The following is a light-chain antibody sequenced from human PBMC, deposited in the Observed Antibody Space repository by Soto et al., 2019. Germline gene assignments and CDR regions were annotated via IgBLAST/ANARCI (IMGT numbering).Light chain of an antibody. J-gene: IGLJ3*02. CDR2: EDD. V-gene: IGLV6-57*04. CDR3: QSYDSDNHWV. CDR1: SGSVASNS. Sequence: NFMLTQPHSVSESPGKKVTISCTRSSGSVASNSVQWYQQRPGSAPTTVISEDDQRPSGVPDRFSGSIDTSSNSASLTISGLKTEDEADYYCQSYDSDNHWVFGGGTKLTVL.